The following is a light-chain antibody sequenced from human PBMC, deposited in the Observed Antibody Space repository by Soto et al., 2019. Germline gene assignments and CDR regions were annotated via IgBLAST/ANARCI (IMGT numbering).Light chain of an antibody. CDR1: QSITTNS. CDR2: GAS. Sequence: EIVLTQSPGTLSLSPGEGATLSCRASQSITTNSLAWYQQTPGQAPRLLIYGASNRATGVPDRVSASGSGTDFTLSFSRLEPEDFAMYYCQQYVTSPYTFGQGTKLAIK. J-gene: IGKJ2*01. V-gene: IGKV3-20*01. CDR3: QQYVTSPYT.